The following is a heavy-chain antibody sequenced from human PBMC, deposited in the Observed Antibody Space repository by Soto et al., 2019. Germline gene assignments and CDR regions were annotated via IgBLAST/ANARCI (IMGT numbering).Heavy chain of an antibody. CDR1: GFTVSSNY. V-gene: IGHV3-53*01. CDR2: IYSGGST. J-gene: IGHJ4*02. D-gene: IGHD3-22*01. Sequence: GGSLRLSCAASGFTVSSNYMSWVRQAPGKGLEWVSVIYSGGSTYYADSVKGRFTISRDNSKNTLYPQMNSLRAEDTAVYYCARTYYYDSSGSLFDYWGQGTQVTVSS. CDR3: ARTYYYDSSGSLFDY.